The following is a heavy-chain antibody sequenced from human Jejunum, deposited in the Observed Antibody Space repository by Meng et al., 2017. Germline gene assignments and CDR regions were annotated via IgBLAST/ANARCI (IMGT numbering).Heavy chain of an antibody. D-gene: IGHD2/OR15-2a*01. CDR2: IPDSGSA. J-gene: IGHJ4*02. V-gene: IGHV4-61*01. Sequence: SETLSLTCSVSDFSVSSGSFYWSWVRQPPGKGLEWIGYIPDSGSANYNPSLKSRVTISLEMSKKQFSKKMTSVTAADTAVYYCARVDRATFDFDYWGQGTLVTVSS. CDR3: ARVDRATFDFDY. CDR1: DFSVSSGSFY.